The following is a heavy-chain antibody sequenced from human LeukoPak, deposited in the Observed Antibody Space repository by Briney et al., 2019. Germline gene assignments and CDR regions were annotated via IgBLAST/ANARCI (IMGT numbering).Heavy chain of an antibody. D-gene: IGHD5-18*01. CDR3: ARDTAMVPSAFDY. Sequence: GGSLRLSCAASGFTFSNYDMHWVRQAPGKGLEWVAFIRYDGSNKQYADSVKGRFTISRDNSKNTLYLEMNSLRAEDTAVYYCARDTAMVPSAFDYWGQGTLVTVSS. CDR1: GFTFSNYD. J-gene: IGHJ4*02. CDR2: IRYDGSNK. V-gene: IGHV3-30*02.